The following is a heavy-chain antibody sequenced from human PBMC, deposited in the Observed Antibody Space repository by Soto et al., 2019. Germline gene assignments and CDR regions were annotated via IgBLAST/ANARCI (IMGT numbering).Heavy chain of an antibody. J-gene: IGHJ4*02. Sequence: GASVKVSCKVSGYSLSDLSIHWVRQAPGKGLEWMGGLDAEDGETIYAQKLQGRGTMTEDTSTDTAYMELSSLTSEDTAMYYCATLPRTIERTPAAIWSFDSWDQGTLVTVSS. D-gene: IGHD2-2*01. CDR2: LDAEDGET. CDR1: GYSLSDLS. V-gene: IGHV1-24*01. CDR3: ATLPRTIERTPAAIWSFDS.